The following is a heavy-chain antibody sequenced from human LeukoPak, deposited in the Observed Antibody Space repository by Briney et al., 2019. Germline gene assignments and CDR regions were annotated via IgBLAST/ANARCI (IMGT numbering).Heavy chain of an antibody. CDR1: GGSISSSSYY. Sequence: SETLSLTCTVSGGSISSSSYYWGWIRQPPGKGLEWIGSIYYSGSTYYNPSLKSRVTISVDTSKNQSSLKLSSVTAADTAVYYRARHYVWGSYPDYWGQGTLVTVSS. CDR3: ARHYVWGSYPDY. J-gene: IGHJ4*02. V-gene: IGHV4-39*07. D-gene: IGHD3-16*01. CDR2: IYYSGST.